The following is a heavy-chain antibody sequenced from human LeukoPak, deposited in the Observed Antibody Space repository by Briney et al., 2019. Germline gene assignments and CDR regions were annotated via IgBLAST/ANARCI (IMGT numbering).Heavy chain of an antibody. D-gene: IGHD5-24*01. Sequence: PGGSLRLSCAASGFTFSDYYMSWIRQAPGKGLERVSYISSSGSTIYYADSVKGRFTISRDNAKNSLYVQMNSLRAEDTAVYYCARDNEMATIGIVPDAFDIWGQGTMVTVSS. CDR3: ARDNEMATIGIVPDAFDI. J-gene: IGHJ3*02. CDR2: ISSSGSTI. CDR1: GFTFSDYY. V-gene: IGHV3-11*01.